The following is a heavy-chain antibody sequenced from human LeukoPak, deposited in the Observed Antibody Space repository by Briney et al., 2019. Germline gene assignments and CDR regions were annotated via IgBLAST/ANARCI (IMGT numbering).Heavy chain of an antibody. J-gene: IGHJ6*02. CDR1: GFTFSSYA. CDR3: AKGAVVVIPPSPEFCGMDV. V-gene: IGHV3-23*01. Sequence: PGGSLRLSCAASGFTFSSYAMSWVRQAPGKGLEWVSAISGSGGSTYYADSVKGRFTISRDNSKNTLYLQMNSLRAEDTAVYYCAKGAVVVIPPSPEFCGMDVWGQGTTVTVSS. D-gene: IGHD3-22*01. CDR2: ISGSGGST.